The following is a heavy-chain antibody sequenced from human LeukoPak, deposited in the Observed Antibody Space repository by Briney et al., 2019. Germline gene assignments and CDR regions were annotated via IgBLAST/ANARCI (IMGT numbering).Heavy chain of an antibody. CDR3: ARHTGGFYHGVDY. CDR2: IYPGDSDT. J-gene: IGHJ4*02. V-gene: IGHV5-51*01. Sequence: GESLKISCKGSGYTFTSYWIGWVRQMPGKGLEWTGIIYPGDSDTRYSLSFQGQVTISVDKSTSTAHLQWNSLKASDTAMYYCARHTGGFYHGVDYWGQGTLVTVSS. CDR1: GYTFTSYW. D-gene: IGHD2-8*02.